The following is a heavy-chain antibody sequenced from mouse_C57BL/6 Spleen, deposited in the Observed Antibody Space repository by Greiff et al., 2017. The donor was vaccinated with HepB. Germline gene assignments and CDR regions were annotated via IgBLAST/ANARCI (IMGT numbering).Heavy chain of an antibody. D-gene: IGHD2-3*01. CDR1: GYTFTDHT. V-gene: IGHV1-78*01. Sequence: VQLQQSDAELVKPGASVKISCKVSGYTFTDHTIHWMKQRPEQGLEWIGYIYPRDGSTKYNEKFKGKATLTADKSSSTAYMQLNSLTSEDSAVYCFARGGRKDGSLFDYWGQGTTLTVSS. CDR3: ARGGRKDGSLFDY. CDR2: IYPRDGST. J-gene: IGHJ2*01.